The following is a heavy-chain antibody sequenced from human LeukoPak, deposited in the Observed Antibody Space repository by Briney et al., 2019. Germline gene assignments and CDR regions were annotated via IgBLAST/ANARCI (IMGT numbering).Heavy chain of an antibody. Sequence: GSLRLSCAASGFTFSSYAMHWVRQAPGKGLEWVAVISYDGSNKYYADSVKGRFTISRDNSKNTLYLQMNSLRAEDTAVYYCARDHPYYDILTGLDYWGQGTLVTVSS. V-gene: IGHV3-30*04. D-gene: IGHD3-9*01. J-gene: IGHJ4*02. CDR1: GFTFSSYA. CDR2: ISYDGSNK. CDR3: ARDHPYYDILTGLDY.